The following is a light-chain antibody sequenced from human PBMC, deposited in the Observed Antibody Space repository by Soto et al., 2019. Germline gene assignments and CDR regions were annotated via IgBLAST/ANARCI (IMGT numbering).Light chain of an antibody. CDR1: SSDIGTYDY. J-gene: IGLJ1*01. CDR2: EVS. V-gene: IGLV2-8*01. Sequence: QSVLTQPPSASGSLGQSVTISCTGTSSDIGTYDYVSWYQQHPGRAPKLIIFEVSKRPSGVPDRFSGSKSGNTASLIVSGLHPADEAEYPCPSYTADEFTLVFGTGTKGTLL. CDR3: PSYTADEFTLV.